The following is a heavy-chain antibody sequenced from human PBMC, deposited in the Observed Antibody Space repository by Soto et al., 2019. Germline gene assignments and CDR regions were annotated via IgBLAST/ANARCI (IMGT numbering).Heavy chain of an antibody. CDR2: ISGSGGST. D-gene: IGHD2-15*01. CDR1: GFIFSSYA. CDR3: ARPLSPADGLDAFDI. Sequence: EVQLLESGGGLVQPGGSLRLSCAASGFIFSSYAMNWVRQAPGKGLEWVSAISGSGGSTYYADSVKGRFTISRDNSKNTRYLQMNSLRAEDTAVYSCARPLSPADGLDAFDIWGQGTMVTVSS. V-gene: IGHV3-23*01. J-gene: IGHJ3*02.